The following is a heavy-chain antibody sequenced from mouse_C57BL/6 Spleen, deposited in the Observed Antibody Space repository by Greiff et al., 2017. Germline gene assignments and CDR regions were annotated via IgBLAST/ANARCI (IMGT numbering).Heavy chain of an antibody. CDR1: GYAFSSYW. V-gene: IGHV1-80*01. D-gene: IGHD1-1*02. CDR3: ARRGNYGPMDY. CDR2: IYPGDGDT. J-gene: IGHJ4*01. Sequence: VKLVESGAELVKPGASVKISCKASGYAFSSYWMNWVKQRPGKGLEWIGQIYPGDGDTNYNGKFKGKATLSADKSSSTAYMQLSSLTSEDSAVYFCARRGNYGPMDYWGQGTSVTVSS.